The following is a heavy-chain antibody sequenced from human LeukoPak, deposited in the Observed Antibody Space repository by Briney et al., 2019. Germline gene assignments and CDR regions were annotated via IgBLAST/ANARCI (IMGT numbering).Heavy chain of an antibody. Sequence: GGSLRLSCAASGFTFSSYAMTWVRQAPGKGLEWVSGISGGGGTTYYADSVKGRFTISRDNSKNTLYLQMNSLRAEDTAVYYCAKLSGYCSGGSCPRGWYFDLWGRGTLVTVSS. CDR1: GFTFSSYA. CDR2: ISGGGGTT. V-gene: IGHV3-23*01. CDR3: AKLSGYCSGGSCPRGWYFDL. D-gene: IGHD2-15*01. J-gene: IGHJ2*01.